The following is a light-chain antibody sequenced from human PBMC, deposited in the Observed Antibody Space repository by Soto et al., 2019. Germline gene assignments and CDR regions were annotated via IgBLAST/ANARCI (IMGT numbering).Light chain of an antibody. CDR1: QSVSSDY. V-gene: IGKV3-20*01. CDR2: ETS. J-gene: IGKJ1*01. CDR3: QHFGNSPLWT. Sequence: ENVLTQSPGTLSLSPGERATLSCRASQSVSSDYLVWYQQKPGQPPRLLIYETSTRAIGIPDRFSGSGSGTEFTLTISRLEPEDFAVYFCQHFGNSPLWTFGQGTKVEVK.